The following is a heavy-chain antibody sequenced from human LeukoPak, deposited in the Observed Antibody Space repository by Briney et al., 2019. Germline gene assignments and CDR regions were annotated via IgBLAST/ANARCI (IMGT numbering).Heavy chain of an antibody. Sequence: GGSLRLSCETSGFTFSNYAMSWVRQAPGRGLEWVSGISYGDGGTYYADSVKGRFTISRDNAKNSLYLQMNSLRAEDTAVYYCARDGTYYYDSSGYYYYYGMDVWGQGTTVTVSS. V-gene: IGHV3-23*01. CDR2: ISYGDGGT. D-gene: IGHD3-22*01. CDR1: GFTFSNYA. J-gene: IGHJ6*02. CDR3: ARDGTYYYDSSGYYYYYGMDV.